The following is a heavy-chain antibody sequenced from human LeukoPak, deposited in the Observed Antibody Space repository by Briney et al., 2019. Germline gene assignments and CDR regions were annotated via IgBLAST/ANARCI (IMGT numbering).Heavy chain of an antibody. D-gene: IGHD6-19*01. Sequence: GGSLRLSCAASGFTFSSYSMNWVRQAPGKGLEWVSSISSGSSYIYYADSVKGRFTISRDNAKNSLYLQMNSLRAEDTAVYYCASLYSSKTNDYWGQGTLVTVSS. V-gene: IGHV3-21*01. CDR2: ISSGSSYI. CDR1: GFTFSSYS. J-gene: IGHJ4*02. CDR3: ASLYSSKTNDY.